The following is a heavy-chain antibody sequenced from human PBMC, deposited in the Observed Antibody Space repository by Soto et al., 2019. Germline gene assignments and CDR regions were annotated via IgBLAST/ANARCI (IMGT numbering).Heavy chain of an antibody. CDR3: ARSIDP. J-gene: IGHJ5*02. CDR1: DSISTYY. CDR2: IYYMGRT. Sequence: SETLSLTCTVDSISTYYWNWIRQSPGKGLEWIGYIYYMGRTNYNPSLRSRVTMSIDTSRNQFSLKLSSVTAADTAVYYCARSIDPWGQGTLVTVSS. V-gene: IGHV4-59*12.